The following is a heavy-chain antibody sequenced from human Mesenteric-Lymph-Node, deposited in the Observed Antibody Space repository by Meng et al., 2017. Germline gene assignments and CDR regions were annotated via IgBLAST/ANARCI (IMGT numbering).Heavy chain of an antibody. V-gene: IGHV1-18*01. CDR1: GYTFTSYG. D-gene: IGHD5-18*01. CDR3: ARAVYSYGSWWYFDL. Sequence: QVQLGQSGAEVKKPGASVKVSCKASGYTFTSYGISWVRQAPGQGLEWMGWISAYNGNTNYAQKLQGRVTMTTDTSTSTAYMELRSLRSDDTAVYYCARAVYSYGSWWYFDLWGRGTLVTVSS. CDR2: ISAYNGNT. J-gene: IGHJ2*01.